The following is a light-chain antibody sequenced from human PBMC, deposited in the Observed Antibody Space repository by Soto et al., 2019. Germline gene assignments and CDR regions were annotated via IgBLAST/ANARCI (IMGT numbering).Light chain of an antibody. CDR3: QQYNNRPRT. V-gene: IGKV3-15*01. Sequence: EIVMTQSPATLSVSPGERATLSCRASQSVSSNLAWYQQKPGQAPRVLIYGASTRATGIPARFSGSRSGTEFTVTISSLHTEDSSVYYCQQYNNRPRTFGQGTKVEIQ. CDR1: QSVSSN. J-gene: IGKJ1*01. CDR2: GAS.